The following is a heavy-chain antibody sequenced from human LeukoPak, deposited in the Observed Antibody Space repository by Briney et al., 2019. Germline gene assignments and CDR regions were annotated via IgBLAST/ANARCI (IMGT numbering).Heavy chain of an antibody. V-gene: IGHV3-30-3*01. D-gene: IGHD6-6*01. CDR2: ISYDGSNE. CDR3: AKDPRRSSSSQSAFDI. J-gene: IGHJ3*02. Sequence: PGGSLRLSCAASGFTFRSYAMHWVRQGPGKGLEWVAVISYDGSNEDYTDSVKGRFIISRDDSKNTMSLQMNSLRVEDTAVYYCAKDPRRSSSSQSAFDIWGQGTMVTVSS. CDR1: GFTFRSYA.